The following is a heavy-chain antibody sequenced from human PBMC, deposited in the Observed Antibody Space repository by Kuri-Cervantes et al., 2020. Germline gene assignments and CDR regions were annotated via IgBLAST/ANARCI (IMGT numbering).Heavy chain of an antibody. D-gene: IGHD1/OR15-1a*01. CDR1: GGSISSYY. V-gene: IGHV4-59*12. J-gene: IGHJ3*02. CDR2: IYYSGST. CDR3: ARGQQDSAFDI. Sequence: SETLSLTCTVSGGSISSYYWSWIRQPPGKGLEWIGYIYYSGSTNYNPSLKSRVTISVDTSKNQFSLKLSSVTAADTAVYYCARGQQDSAFDIWGQGTMVTVSS.